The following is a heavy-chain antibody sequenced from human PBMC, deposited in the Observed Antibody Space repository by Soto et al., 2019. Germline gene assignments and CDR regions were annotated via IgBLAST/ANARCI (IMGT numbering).Heavy chain of an antibody. V-gene: IGHV1-69*12. CDR2: IVSIFGTT. Sequence: QVQLVQSGAEVKKPASSVKVYCKVSGGTFSNYAIDWVRLAPAHGFEWMGGIVSIFGTTYFTQKFQGRATIIADDSTTTDYLAMSSLRSEDTAIYCRARVEAVAGLYNYHGLAVWGQRTAVSVAS. CDR3: ARVEAVAGLYNYHGLAV. J-gene: IGHJ6*02. CDR1: GGTFSNYA. D-gene: IGHD6-19*01.